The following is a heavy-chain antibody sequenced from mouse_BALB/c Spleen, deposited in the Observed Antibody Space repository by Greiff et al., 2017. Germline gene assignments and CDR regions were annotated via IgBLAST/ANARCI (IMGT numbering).Heavy chain of an antibody. J-gene: IGHJ4*01. CDR1: GFTFSDYY. Sequence: EVNLVESGGGLVKPGGSLKLSCAASGFTFSDYYMYWVRQTPEKRLEWVATISDGGSYTYYPDSVKGRFTISRDNANNNLYLQMSSLKSEDTAMYYCARERYYAMDYWGQGTSVTVSS. V-gene: IGHV5-4*02. CDR2: ISDGGSYT. CDR3: ARERYYAMDY.